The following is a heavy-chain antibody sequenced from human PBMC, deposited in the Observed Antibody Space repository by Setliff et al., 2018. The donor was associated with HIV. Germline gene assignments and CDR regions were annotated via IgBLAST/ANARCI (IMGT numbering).Heavy chain of an antibody. V-gene: IGHV4-4*08. Sequence: PSETLSLTCTVSGGSISSYYWSWIRQPPGKGLEWIGYIYTSGSTNYNPSLKSRVTISVDTSKNQFSLKLSSVTAADTAVYYCARDLGTGDYFDYWGQGALVTVPQ. CDR1: GGSISSYY. CDR3: ARDLGTGDYFDY. CDR2: IYTSGST. J-gene: IGHJ4*02. D-gene: IGHD3-10*01.